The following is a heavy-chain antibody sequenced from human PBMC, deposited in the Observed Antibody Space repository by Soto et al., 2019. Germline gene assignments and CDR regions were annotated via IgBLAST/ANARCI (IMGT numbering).Heavy chain of an antibody. V-gene: IGHV4-4*02. D-gene: IGHD1-1*01. J-gene: IGHJ3*01. CDR1: GGSISSSNR. CDR3: ARLKRTPNDAFDV. Sequence: SETLSLTCAVSGGSISSSNRWSWVRQPPGKGLEWIAEIYHSGNTNYNPSLTSRVTISVDKSKNQFSLMLTSVTAADTAVYYCARLKRTPNDAFDVWGQGTMVTVSS. CDR2: IYHSGNT.